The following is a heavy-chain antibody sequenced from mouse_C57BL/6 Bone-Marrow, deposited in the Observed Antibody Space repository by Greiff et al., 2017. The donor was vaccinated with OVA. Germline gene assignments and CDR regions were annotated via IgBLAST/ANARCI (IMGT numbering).Heavy chain of an antibody. CDR3: ARSRVGSLYFFAY. Sequence: QVQLQQPGAELVMPGASVKLSCKASGYTFTSYWMHWVKQRPGQGLEWIGEIDPSDSYTNYNQKFKGKSTLTVDKSSSTAYMQLSSLTSEDSAVYYCARSRVGSLYFFAYWGQGTLVTVSA. CDR1: GYTFTSYW. D-gene: IGHD2-2*01. CDR2: IDPSDSYT. J-gene: IGHJ3*01. V-gene: IGHV1-69*01.